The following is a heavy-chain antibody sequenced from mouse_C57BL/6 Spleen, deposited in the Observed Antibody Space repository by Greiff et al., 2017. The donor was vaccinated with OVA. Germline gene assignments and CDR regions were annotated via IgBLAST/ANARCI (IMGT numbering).Heavy chain of an antibody. D-gene: IGHD2-5*01. CDR3: ARKEAYYSNSFDY. Sequence: EVQRVESGGGLVKPGGSLKLSCAASGFTFSDYGMHWVRQAPEKGLEWVAYISSGSSTIYYADTVKGRFTISRDNAKNTLFLQMTSLRSEDTAMYYCARKEAYYSNSFDYWGQGTTLTVSS. J-gene: IGHJ2*01. CDR1: GFTFSDYG. CDR2: ISSGSSTI. V-gene: IGHV5-17*01.